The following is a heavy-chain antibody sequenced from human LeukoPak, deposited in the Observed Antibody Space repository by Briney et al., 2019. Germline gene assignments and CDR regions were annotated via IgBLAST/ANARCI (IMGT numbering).Heavy chain of an antibody. CDR1: GFTFSYYA. D-gene: IGHD3-16*01. V-gene: IGHV3-23*01. Sequence: GGSLRLSCAASGFTFSYYAMTWVRQAPGKGLEWVSVISGSGDSTNYADSVRGRFTISRDNFKNTVSLQLNSLRAEDTAMYYCAKDDDWGRFNHWGQGTLVTVSS. CDR3: AKDDDWGRFNH. J-gene: IGHJ1*01. CDR2: ISGSGDST.